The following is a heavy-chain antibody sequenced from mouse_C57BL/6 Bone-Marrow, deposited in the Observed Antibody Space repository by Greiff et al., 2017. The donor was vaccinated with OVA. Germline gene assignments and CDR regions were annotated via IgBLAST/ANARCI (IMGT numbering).Heavy chain of an antibody. CDR2: IYPRSGNT. Sequence: QVQLKQSGAELARPGASVKLSCKASGYTFTSYGISWVKQRTGQGLEWIGEIYPRSGNTYYNEKFKGKATLTADKSSSTAYMELRSLTSEDSAVYFCARYWALFAYWGQGTLVTVSA. V-gene: IGHV1-81*01. CDR3: ARYWALFAY. J-gene: IGHJ3*01. CDR1: GYTFTSYG. D-gene: IGHD4-1*01.